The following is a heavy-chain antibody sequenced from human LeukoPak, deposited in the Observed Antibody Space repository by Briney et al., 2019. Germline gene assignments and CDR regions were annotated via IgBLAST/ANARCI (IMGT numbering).Heavy chain of an antibody. J-gene: IGHJ6*02. CDR1: GYSFDSYW. CDR3: VKGVSGTYFGMDV. CDR2: IYPGDSDT. V-gene: IGHV5-51*01. Sequence: GESLKISCKGSGYSFDSYWIAWVRQMPGKGLEWMGIIYPGDSDTRYSPSFQGQVTISADKSINTAYLQWSSLVASDTAIYYCVKGVSGTYFGMDVWGQGTTVTVSS. D-gene: IGHD3-10*01.